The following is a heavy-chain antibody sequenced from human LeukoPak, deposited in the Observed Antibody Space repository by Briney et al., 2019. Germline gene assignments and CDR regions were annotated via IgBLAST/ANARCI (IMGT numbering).Heavy chain of an antibody. J-gene: IGHJ4*02. V-gene: IGHV3-30*02. Sequence: GGSLRLSCAASGFTFDDYAMHWVRQAPGKGLEWVAFIRYDGSNKYYADSVKGRFTVSRDNSKNTLYLQMNSLRAEDTAVYYCAKEASVSASTSCPDYWGQGTLVTVSS. CDR3: AKEASVSASTSCPDY. CDR1: GFTFDDYA. CDR2: IRYDGSNK. D-gene: IGHD2-2*01.